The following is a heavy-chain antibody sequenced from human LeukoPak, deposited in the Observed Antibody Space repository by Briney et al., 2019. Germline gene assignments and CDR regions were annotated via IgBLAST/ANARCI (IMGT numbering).Heavy chain of an antibody. V-gene: IGHV3-74*01. J-gene: IGHJ4*02. CDR1: GFTFRSYW. CDR2: INSDESST. Sequence: GGSLRLSCATSGFTFRSYWMHWVRQAPGKGLVWVSRINSDESSTSYADSVKGRFTISRDNAKNTLYLQMSSLRAEDTAVYYCARAGVVGATPFDYWGQGTLVTVSS. D-gene: IGHD5-12*01. CDR3: ARAGVVGATPFDY.